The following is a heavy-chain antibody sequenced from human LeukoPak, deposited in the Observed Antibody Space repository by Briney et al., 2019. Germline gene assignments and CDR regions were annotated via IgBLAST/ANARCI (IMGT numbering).Heavy chain of an antibody. J-gene: IGHJ4*02. CDR2: IKQDGSGK. D-gene: IGHD3-3*01. V-gene: IGHV3-7*04. Sequence: GGSLRLSCAASGFTFSSYWMSWVRQAPGKGLEWVANIKQDGSGKYYVDSVKGRFTISRDNAKNSLYLQMNSLRAEDTAVYYCARAVNYDFWSGPDTYYFDYWGQGTLVTVSS. CDR1: GFTFSSYW. CDR3: ARAVNYDFWSGPDTYYFDY.